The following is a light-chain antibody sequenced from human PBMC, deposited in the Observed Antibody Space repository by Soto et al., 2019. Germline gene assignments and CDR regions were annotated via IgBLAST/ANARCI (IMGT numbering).Light chain of an antibody. CDR2: YAS. V-gene: IGKV3-15*01. Sequence: EIVMTQSPGTLSVSPGERATLSCRASQSLDRYLAWYQQKPGQAPRLLIYYASTRATDIPARFSGSGSGTDFTLTITSLQSEDFAVYYCQQYYRWPITFGQGTRLEIE. CDR1: QSLDRY. J-gene: IGKJ5*01. CDR3: QQYYRWPIT.